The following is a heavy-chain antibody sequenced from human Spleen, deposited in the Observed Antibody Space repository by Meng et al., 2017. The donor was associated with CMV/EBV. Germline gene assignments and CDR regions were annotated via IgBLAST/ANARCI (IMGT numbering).Heavy chain of an antibody. J-gene: IGHJ4*02. CDR1: GFTFSDYY. CDR3: ARADRLFVVGLFDY. D-gene: IGHD2-21*01. Sequence: GGSLRLSCAASGFTFSDYYMSWIRQAPGKGLEWVSYISNSGNTIYYADSVKGRFTISRDNAKNSLYLQMNSLRAEDTALYYCARADRLFVVGLFDYWGQGTLVTVSS. V-gene: IGHV3-11*01. CDR2: ISNSGNTI.